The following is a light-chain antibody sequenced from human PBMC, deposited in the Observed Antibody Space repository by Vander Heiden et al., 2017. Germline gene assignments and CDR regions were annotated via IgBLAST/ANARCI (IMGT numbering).Light chain of an antibody. CDR2: IAA. J-gene: IGKJ4*01. Sequence: DIQMTQFPSSLSASLGGRVTITFRTSQSICVHLNLYQQKPGQAPNHLIYIAASLQTGVPPRFSSSGSGIDFTLTISSLQPEDSTTYYCQQTYTTPQTFGGGTKVEIK. CDR3: QQTYTTPQT. V-gene: IGKV1-39*01. CDR1: QSICVH.